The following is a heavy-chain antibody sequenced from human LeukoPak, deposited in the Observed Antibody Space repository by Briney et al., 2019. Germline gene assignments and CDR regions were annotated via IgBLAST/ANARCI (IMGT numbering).Heavy chain of an antibody. D-gene: IGHD2-15*01. CDR3: ARTQPFIVVVVAATHDAFDI. J-gene: IGHJ3*02. CDR1: GGSISSSSYY. CDR2: IYYSGST. Sequence: SETLSLTCTVSGGSISSSSYYWGWIRQPPGKGLEWIGSIYYSGSTYYNPSLKSRVTISVDTSKNQFSLKLSSVTAADTAVYYCARTQPFIVVVVAATHDAFDIWGQGTMVTVSS. V-gene: IGHV4-39*07.